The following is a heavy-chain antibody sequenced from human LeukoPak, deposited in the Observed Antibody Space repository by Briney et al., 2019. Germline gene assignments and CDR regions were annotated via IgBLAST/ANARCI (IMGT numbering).Heavy chain of an antibody. CDR1: GGSFSGYY. J-gene: IGHJ5*02. D-gene: IGHD6-19*01. Sequence: SETLSLTCAVYGGSFSGYYWSWIRQPPGKGLEWLGEINHSGSTNYNPSLKSRVTISVDTSKNQFSLKLSSVTAADTAVYYCARGRYSSGWYIARWFDPWGQGTLVTVSS. V-gene: IGHV4-34*01. CDR3: ARGRYSSGWYIARWFDP. CDR2: INHSGST.